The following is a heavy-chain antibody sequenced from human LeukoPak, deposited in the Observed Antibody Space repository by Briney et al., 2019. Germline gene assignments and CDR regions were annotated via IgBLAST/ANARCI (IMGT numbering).Heavy chain of an antibody. V-gene: IGHV4-30-4*01. Sequence: PSQTLSLTCTVSGGSISSGDYYRSWIRQPPGKGLEWIGYIYYTGSTYYNPSLKSRVTISIDTSKNQFSLNLNSVTAADTAVYYCARGSTGPDYWGQGTLVTVSS. J-gene: IGHJ4*02. D-gene: IGHD3-9*01. CDR3: ARGSTGPDY. CDR1: GGSISSGDYY. CDR2: IYYTGST.